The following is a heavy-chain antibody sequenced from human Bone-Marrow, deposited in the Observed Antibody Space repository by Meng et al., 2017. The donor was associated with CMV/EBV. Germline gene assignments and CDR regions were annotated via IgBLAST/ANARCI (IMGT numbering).Heavy chain of an antibody. CDR1: GFTFSSYS. Sequence: GGSLRLSCAASGFTFSSYSMNWVRQAPGKGLEWVSYISSSSSTIYYADSVKGRFTISRDNAKNSLYLQMNSLRAEDTAVYYCARKLDWSYQLPYYYYGMDVWGQGTTVTVYS. CDR2: ISSSSSTI. D-gene: IGHD2-2*01. V-gene: IGHV3-48*04. J-gene: IGHJ6*01. CDR3: ARKLDWSYQLPYYYYGMDV.